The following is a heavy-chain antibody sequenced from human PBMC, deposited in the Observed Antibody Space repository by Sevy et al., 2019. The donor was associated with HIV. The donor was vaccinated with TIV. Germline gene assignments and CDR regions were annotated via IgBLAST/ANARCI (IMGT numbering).Heavy chain of an antibody. CDR2: ISHDAVVK. D-gene: IGHD3-10*01. CDR3: ARERGESLRNGSPLGY. J-gene: IGHJ4*02. V-gene: IGHV3-30*04. CDR1: GFTFSSYA. Sequence: GGSLRLSCATSGFTFSSYAMHWVRQAPGKGLETVAVISHDAVVKFYADSVKGRFTISRDNSRSTLDLQVNSLRDEDTAVYYCARERGESLRNGSPLGYWGQGTRVTVSS.